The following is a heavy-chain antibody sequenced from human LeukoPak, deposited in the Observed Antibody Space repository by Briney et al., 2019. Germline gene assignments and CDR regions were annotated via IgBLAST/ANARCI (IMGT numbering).Heavy chain of an antibody. J-gene: IGHJ4*02. CDR3: ARVPIRWIQFDY. Sequence: GGSLRLSCAASGFTFSRYWMSWVRQAPGKGLEWVANIKQDGSEKYYVDSVKGRFTISRDNAKNSLYLQMNSLRAEDTAVYYCARVPIRWIQFDYWGQGTLVTVSS. CDR1: GFTFSRYW. V-gene: IGHV3-7*01. CDR2: IKQDGSEK. D-gene: IGHD5-24*01.